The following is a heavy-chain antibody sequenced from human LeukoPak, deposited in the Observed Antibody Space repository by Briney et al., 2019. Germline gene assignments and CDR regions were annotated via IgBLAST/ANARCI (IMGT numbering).Heavy chain of an antibody. D-gene: IGHD1-26*01. CDR2: IYTSGST. CDR1: GGSISSSSHY. J-gene: IGHJ3*02. Sequence: SETLSLTCTVSGGSISSSSHYWGWIRQPAGKGLEWIGRIYTSGSTNYNPSLKSRVTISVDTSKNQFSLKLSSVTAADTAVYYCARDGGSYGRSGAFDIWGQGTMVTVSS. CDR3: ARDGGSYGRSGAFDI. V-gene: IGHV4-61*02.